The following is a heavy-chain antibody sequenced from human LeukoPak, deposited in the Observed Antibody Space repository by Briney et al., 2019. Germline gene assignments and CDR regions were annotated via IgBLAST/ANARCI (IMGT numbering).Heavy chain of an antibody. Sequence: PGGSLRLSCAASGFTFSTYTMVWVRQAPGRGLEWVSAIGNSGDATWYADSVQGRFAISRDNSKATLSLQMNSLTAEDTAVYYCAKAAATIWPYFLDYWGQGALVSVSS. CDR3: AKAAATIWPYFLDY. CDR2: IGNSGDAT. V-gene: IGHV3-23*01. J-gene: IGHJ4*02. D-gene: IGHD2-15*01. CDR1: GFTFSTYT.